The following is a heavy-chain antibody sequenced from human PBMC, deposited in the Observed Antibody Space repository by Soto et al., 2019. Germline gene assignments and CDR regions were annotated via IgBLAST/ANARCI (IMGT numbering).Heavy chain of an antibody. V-gene: IGHV1-24*01. CDR3: ATDLPNWNSGWFDP. Sequence: GPSVKVSCKVSGYTLTELSMHWVRQAPGKGLERMGGFDPEDGETIYAQKFQGRVTMTEDTSTDTAYMELSSLRSEDTAVYYCATDLPNWNSGWFDPWGQGTLVTVSS. CDR1: GYTLTELS. CDR2: FDPEDGET. J-gene: IGHJ5*02. D-gene: IGHD1-1*01.